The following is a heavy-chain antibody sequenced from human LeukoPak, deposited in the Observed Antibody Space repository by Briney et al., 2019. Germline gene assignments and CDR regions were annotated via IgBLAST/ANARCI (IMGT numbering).Heavy chain of an antibody. Sequence: MGRIIPILGIANYAQKFQGRVTITADKSTSTAYMELSSLRSEDTAVYYCAREFYYGSGSSNWGQGTLVTVSS. V-gene: IGHV1-69*04. J-gene: IGHJ4*02. CDR2: IIPILGIA. CDR3: AREFYYGSGSSN. D-gene: IGHD3-10*01.